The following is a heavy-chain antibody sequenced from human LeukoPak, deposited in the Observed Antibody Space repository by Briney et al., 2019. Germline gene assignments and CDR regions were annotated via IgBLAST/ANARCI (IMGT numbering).Heavy chain of an antibody. V-gene: IGHV4-59*01. CDR3: ARDQLLWFGELPSGGYYYYYGMDV. Sequence: SETLSLTCTVSGGSISSYYWSWIRQPPGKGLEWIGYIYYSGSTNYNPSLKSRVTISVDTSKNQFSLKLSSVTAADTAVYYCARDQLLWFGELPSGGYYYYYGMDVWGQGTTVTVSS. CDR2: IYYSGST. CDR1: GGSISSYY. J-gene: IGHJ6*02. D-gene: IGHD3-10*01.